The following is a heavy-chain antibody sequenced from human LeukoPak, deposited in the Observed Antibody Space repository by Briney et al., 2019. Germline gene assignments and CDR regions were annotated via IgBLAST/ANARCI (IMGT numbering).Heavy chain of an antibody. Sequence: GGSLRLSCGASGLTFNTYWIHWVRQAPGKGLVWVSQIKFDGSHASYADSVEGRFTISRNNTKNTLYLQMNSLGNEHTAVYYCVTGHYDSRMYFDLWGRGPLVIVSS. D-gene: IGHD3-16*01. CDR2: IKFDGSHA. J-gene: IGHJ2*01. CDR3: VTGHYDSRMYFDL. V-gene: IGHV3-74*01. CDR1: GLTFNTYW.